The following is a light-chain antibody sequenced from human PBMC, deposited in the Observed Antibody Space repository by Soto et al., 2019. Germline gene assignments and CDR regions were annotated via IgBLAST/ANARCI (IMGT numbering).Light chain of an antibody. CDR3: QQYSPSPPALT. Sequence: EIVLTQSPGTLSLSPGERATLSCRASQSVSGTHLAWYQQKPGQAPRLLIYGASRRATGIPDRFSGSGSGTDFTLTVSRLVPEDFAVYYCQQYSPSPPALTFGGGTKVDIK. J-gene: IGKJ4*01. CDR1: QSVSGTH. CDR2: GAS. V-gene: IGKV3-20*01.